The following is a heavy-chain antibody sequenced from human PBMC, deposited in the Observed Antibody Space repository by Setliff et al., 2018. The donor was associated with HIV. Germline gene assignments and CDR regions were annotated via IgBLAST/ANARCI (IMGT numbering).Heavy chain of an antibody. J-gene: IGHJ4*02. CDR3: ARAHSGSYYFDY. Sequence: GGSLRLSCAASGFTFSSYSMNWVRQAPGKGLEWVSFISSSSSYIYYADSVKGRFTISRDNSKNTLYLQMNSLRAEDTAVYYCARAHSGSYYFDYWGQGTLVTVSS. CDR2: ISSSSSYI. D-gene: IGHD1-26*01. V-gene: IGHV3-21*01. CDR1: GFTFSSYS.